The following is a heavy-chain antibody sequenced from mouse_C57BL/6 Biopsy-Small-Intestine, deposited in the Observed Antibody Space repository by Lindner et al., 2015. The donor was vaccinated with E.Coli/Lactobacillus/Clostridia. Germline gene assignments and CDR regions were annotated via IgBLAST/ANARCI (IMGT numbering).Heavy chain of an antibody. CDR1: GYSFTGHN. V-gene: IGHV1S135*01. D-gene: IGHD2-4*01. Sequence: VQLQESGPELVKPGASVKMSCKASGYSFTGHNMHWVKQSHGKSLEWIGYIDPYNGATSYNQKFKDKATLTVDKSSSTAYMQLNSLTSEDSAVYYSASYDYAWGQGTLVTVSA. J-gene: IGHJ3*01. CDR2: IDPYNGAT. CDR3: ASYDYA.